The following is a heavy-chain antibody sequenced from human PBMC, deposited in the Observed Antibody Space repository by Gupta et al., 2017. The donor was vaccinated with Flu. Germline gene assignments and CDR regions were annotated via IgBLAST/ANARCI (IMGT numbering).Heavy chain of an antibody. Sequence: ISCEVSGDSFTSHWITWVRQMPGKGLEWMGIIYPSDSDTRYHPSFQGQVTMSVDKSTGTAYLQWRSLKASDTGIYYCARRNEGIDHWGQGTLVTVSS. CDR1: GDSFTSHW. CDR2: IYPSDSDT. V-gene: IGHV5-51*01. J-gene: IGHJ4*02. D-gene: IGHD2-8*01. CDR3: ARRNEGIDH.